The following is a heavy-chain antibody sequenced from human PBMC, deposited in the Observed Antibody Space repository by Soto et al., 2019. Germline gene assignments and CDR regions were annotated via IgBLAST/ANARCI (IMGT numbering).Heavy chain of an antibody. CDR1: GGSISSYY. Sequence: PSETLSLTCTVSGGSISSYYWSWIRQPPGKGLEWIGYIYYSGSTNYNPSLKSRVTISVDTSKNQFSLKLSSVTAADTAVYYCARSAAIDILTGHPFDYYYYMDVWGKGTTVTVSS. CDR2: IYYSGST. V-gene: IGHV4-59*08. CDR3: ARSAAIDILTGHPFDYYYYMDV. J-gene: IGHJ6*03. D-gene: IGHD3-9*01.